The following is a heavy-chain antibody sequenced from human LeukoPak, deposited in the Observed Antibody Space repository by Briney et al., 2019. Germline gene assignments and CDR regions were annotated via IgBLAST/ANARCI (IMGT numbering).Heavy chain of an antibody. CDR1: GGSFSGYY. Sequence: SETLSLTCAVYGGSFSGYYWSWIRQPPGKGLEWIGEINHSGSTNYNPSLKSRVTISVDTSKNQFSLKLSSVTAADTAVYYCARQDETSSSWYPYYFDYWGQGTLVTVSS. CDR3: ARQDETSSSWYPYYFDY. J-gene: IGHJ4*02. V-gene: IGHV4-34*01. CDR2: INHSGST. D-gene: IGHD6-13*01.